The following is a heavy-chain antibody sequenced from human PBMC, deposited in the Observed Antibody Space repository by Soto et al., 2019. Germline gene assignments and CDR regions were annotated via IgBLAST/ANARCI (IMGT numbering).Heavy chain of an antibody. Sequence: EVELVASGGGLVQAGGSLRVSCGVSGFTSSDHYMDWVRQAPGKGLEWVGRTANKRSRYTTEYAASVKGRFIISRDDSKNSVYLQMNSLKIADTDVYYCARAGFGHGLDVWGQGTTVTVSS. CDR2: TANKRSRYTT. D-gene: IGHD3-16*01. V-gene: IGHV3-72*01. J-gene: IGHJ6*02. CDR1: GFTSSDHY. CDR3: ARAGFGHGLDV.